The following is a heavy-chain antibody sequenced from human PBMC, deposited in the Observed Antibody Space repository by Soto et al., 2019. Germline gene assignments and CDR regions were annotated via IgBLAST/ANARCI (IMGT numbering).Heavy chain of an antibody. J-gene: IGHJ4*02. CDR1: GGTFSSYA. CDR3: ARGNSSGWYPFDY. CDR2: IIPIFGTA. D-gene: IGHD6-19*01. Sequence: SVKVSCKASGGTFSSYAISWVRQAPGQGLEWMGGIIPIFGTANYAQKFQGRVTITANESTSTAYMELSSLRSEDTAVYYCARGNSSGWYPFDYWGQGTLVTVSS. V-gene: IGHV1-69*13.